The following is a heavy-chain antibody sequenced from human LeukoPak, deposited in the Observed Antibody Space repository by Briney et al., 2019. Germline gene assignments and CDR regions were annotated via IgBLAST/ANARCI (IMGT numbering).Heavy chain of an antibody. J-gene: IGHJ4*02. CDR2: IYSGGST. CDR1: GSTVSSNY. D-gene: IGHD6-6*01. V-gene: IGHV3-66*02. CDR3: ARDAGYSSSLFLDY. Sequence: GGSLRLSCAASGSTVSSNYMSWVRQAPGKGLEWVSVIYSGGSTYYADSVKGRFTISRDNSKNTLYLQMNSLRAEDTAVYYCARDAGYSSSLFLDYWGQGTLVTVSS.